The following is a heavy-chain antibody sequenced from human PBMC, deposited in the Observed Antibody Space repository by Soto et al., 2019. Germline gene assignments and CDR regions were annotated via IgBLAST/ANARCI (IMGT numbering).Heavy chain of an antibody. V-gene: IGHV1-69*12. Sequence: QVQLVQSGAEVKKPASSVSVSCKASVGTFNSYAITWVRQAPGQGLEWMGGTIPMFGTTNYAEKFQGRVTITEDESTNTGYMELSSLRSEDAAVYYCTRCAIRYHSIGYSLGIAGMDVWGQGTMVIVSS. J-gene: IGHJ6*02. CDR2: TIPMFGTT. CDR3: TRCAIRYHSIGYSLGIAGMDV. CDR1: VGTFNSYA. D-gene: IGHD3-22*01.